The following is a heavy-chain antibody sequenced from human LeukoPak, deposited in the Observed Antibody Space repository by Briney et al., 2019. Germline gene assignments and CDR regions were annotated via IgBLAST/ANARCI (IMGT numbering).Heavy chain of an antibody. D-gene: IGHD1-1*01. Sequence: AGGSLRLSCAASGFTFSSYAMTWVRQAPGKGLEWVSAISGSGGSTYYADSVKGRFTISRDNSKNTLYLQMNSLRAEDTAVYYCARDHDERGYYYYMDVWGKGTTVTVSS. CDR1: GFTFSSYA. CDR3: ARDHDERGYYYYMDV. J-gene: IGHJ6*03. CDR2: ISGSGGST. V-gene: IGHV3-23*01.